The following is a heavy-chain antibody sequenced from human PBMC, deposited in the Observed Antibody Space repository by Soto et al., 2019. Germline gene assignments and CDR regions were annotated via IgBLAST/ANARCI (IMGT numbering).Heavy chain of an antibody. Sequence: PGGSLRLSCAASGFTFSSYAVSWVRQAPGKGLEWVSAISGSGGSTYYADSVKGRFTISRDNSKNTLYLQMNSLRAEDTAVYYCARDDYYDSSGYHTRGSYFDYWGQGTLVTVSS. J-gene: IGHJ4*02. D-gene: IGHD3-22*01. CDR1: GFTFSSYA. V-gene: IGHV3-23*01. CDR2: ISGSGGST. CDR3: ARDDYYDSSGYHTRGSYFDY.